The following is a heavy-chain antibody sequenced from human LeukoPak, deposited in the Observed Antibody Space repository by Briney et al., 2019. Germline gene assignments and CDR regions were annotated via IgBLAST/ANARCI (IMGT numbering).Heavy chain of an antibody. J-gene: IGHJ4*02. D-gene: IGHD3-16*01. Sequence: SETLSLTCAVYGGSFSGYYWSWIRQPPGKGLEWIGEIHHSGSTYYNPSLKSRVTISVDTSKNQFSLKLSSVTAADTAVYYCARDRYDYVWGSYSFPFDYWGQGTLVTVSS. CDR2: IHHSGST. V-gene: IGHV4-34*01. CDR1: GGSFSGYY. CDR3: ARDRYDYVWGSYSFPFDY.